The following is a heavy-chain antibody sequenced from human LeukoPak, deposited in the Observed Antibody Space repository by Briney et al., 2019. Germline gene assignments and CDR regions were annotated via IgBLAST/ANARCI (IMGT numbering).Heavy chain of an antibody. D-gene: IGHD5-12*01. CDR1: GFTFSSYG. J-gene: IGHJ4*02. V-gene: IGHV4-38-2*01. CDR3: ARAGSGYENFDF. Sequence: PGGSLRLSCAASGFTFSSYGMSWVRQAPGKGLEWIGSLYHSGSTYYNPSLKSRVTMSVDTSKNQFSLKLTSVTAADTAVYYCARAGSGYENFDFWGQGTLVTVSS. CDR2: LYHSGST.